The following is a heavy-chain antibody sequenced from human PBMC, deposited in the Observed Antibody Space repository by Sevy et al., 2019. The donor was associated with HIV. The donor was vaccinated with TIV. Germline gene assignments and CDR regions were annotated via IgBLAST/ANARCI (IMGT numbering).Heavy chain of an antibody. J-gene: IGHJ6*02. Sequence: GGCLRLSCAASGFTFSSYSMNCVRQAPGKGLEWVSYISSSSSTIYYADSVKGRFTISRDNAKNSLYLQMNSLRDEDTAVYYCAREPEDTAMVPTGGYYGMDVWGQGTTVTVSS. CDR3: AREPEDTAMVPTGGYYGMDV. D-gene: IGHD5-18*01. CDR2: ISSSSSTI. V-gene: IGHV3-48*02. CDR1: GFTFSSYS.